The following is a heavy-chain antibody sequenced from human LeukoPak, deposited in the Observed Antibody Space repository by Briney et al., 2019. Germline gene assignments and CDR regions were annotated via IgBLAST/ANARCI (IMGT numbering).Heavy chain of an antibody. CDR1: GFTFSTYA. Sequence: GGSLRLSCAASGFTFSTYAMHWVRQAPGKGLEWVAVISYDGRQKYYADSVKGRFTITRDNSKNTLFLQMNSLRDEDTAVYYCTRVYLERLTAGYFDHWGQGTLVTVSP. J-gene: IGHJ4*02. CDR2: ISYDGRQK. V-gene: IGHV3-30*14. CDR3: TRVYLERLTAGYFDH. D-gene: IGHD2-8*01.